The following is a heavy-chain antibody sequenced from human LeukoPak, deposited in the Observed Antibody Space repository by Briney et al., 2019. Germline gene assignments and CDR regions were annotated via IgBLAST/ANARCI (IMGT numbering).Heavy chain of an antibody. D-gene: IGHD2-2*01. CDR2: ISSSGSTI. Sequence: KPGGSLRLSCAASGFTFSDYYMSWIRQAPGKGLEWVSYISSSGSTIYYADSVKSRFTFSRDNAKNSLYLQMNSLRAEDTAVYYCARDSKRAAYDYWGQGTLVTVSS. CDR1: GFTFSDYY. V-gene: IGHV3-11*01. J-gene: IGHJ4*02. CDR3: ARDSKRAAYDY.